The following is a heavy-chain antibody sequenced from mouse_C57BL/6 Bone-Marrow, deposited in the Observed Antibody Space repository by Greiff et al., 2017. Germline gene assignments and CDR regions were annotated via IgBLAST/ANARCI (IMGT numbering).Heavy chain of an antibody. Sequence: QVQLQQSGPELVKPGASVKISCKASGYAFSSSWMNWVKQRPGKGLEWIGRIYPGDGDTNYNGKCKGKATLTADKSSSTAYMQLSSLTSEDSAVYFCAPHYYGSTYFDYWGQGNTLTVSS. CDR3: APHYYGSTYFDY. J-gene: IGHJ2*01. D-gene: IGHD1-1*01. CDR1: GYAFSSSW. CDR2: IYPGDGDT. V-gene: IGHV1-82*01.